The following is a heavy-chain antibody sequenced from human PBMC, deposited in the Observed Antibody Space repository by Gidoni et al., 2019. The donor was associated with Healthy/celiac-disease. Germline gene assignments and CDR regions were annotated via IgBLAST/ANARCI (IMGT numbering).Heavy chain of an antibody. CDR3: ARSASITGTSVLFDY. CDR2: IYPGDSDT. V-gene: IGHV5-51*01. CDR1: GYSFPSYW. Sequence: EVQLVQSGAEVKKPGESLTISCKGSGYSFPSYWIGWVRQMPGKGLEWMGIIYPGDSDTRYSPSFQGQVTISADKSISTAYLQWSSLKASDTAMYYCARSASITGTSVLFDYWGQGTLVTVSS. D-gene: IGHD1-20*01. J-gene: IGHJ4*02.